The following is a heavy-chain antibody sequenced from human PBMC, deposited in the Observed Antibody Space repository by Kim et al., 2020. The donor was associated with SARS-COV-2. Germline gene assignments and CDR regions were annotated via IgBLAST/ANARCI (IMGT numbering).Heavy chain of an antibody. V-gene: IGHV3-30*01. Sequence: VKGRFTISRDNSKNTLYLQMNSLRAEDTAVYYCARPAFASSSGDVNWFDPWGQGTLVTVSS. CDR3: ARPAFASSSGDVNWFDP. D-gene: IGHD6-6*01. J-gene: IGHJ5*02.